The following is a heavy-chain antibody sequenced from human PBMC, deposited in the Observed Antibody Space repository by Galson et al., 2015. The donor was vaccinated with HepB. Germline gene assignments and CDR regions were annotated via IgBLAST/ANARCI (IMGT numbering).Heavy chain of an antibody. V-gene: IGHV3-30-3*01. CDR1: GFTFSSYA. J-gene: IGHJ5*02. CDR3: ASLQGLHSGSYH. CDR2: ISYDGSNK. D-gene: IGHD1-26*01. Sequence: SLRLSCAASGFTFSSYAMHWVRQAPGKGLEWVAVISYDGSNKYYADSVKGRFTISRDNSKNTLYLQMNSLRAEDTAVYYCASLQGLHSGSYHWGQGTLVTVSS.